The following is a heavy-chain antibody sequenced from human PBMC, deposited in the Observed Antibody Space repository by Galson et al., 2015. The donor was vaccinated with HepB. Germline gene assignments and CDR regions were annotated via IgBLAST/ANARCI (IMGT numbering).Heavy chain of an antibody. J-gene: IGHJ4*02. CDR3: ARSNHQDDY. V-gene: IGHV3-74*01. CDR1: GFTFSSYW. Sequence: SLRLSCAASGFTFSSYWMHWVRQRPGKGLVWVSRINSDGRGTWYADSVKGRFTISRDNAKNTLYLQMNSLRAEDTAVYYCARSNHQDDYWGQGTLVTVSS. CDR2: INSDGRGT.